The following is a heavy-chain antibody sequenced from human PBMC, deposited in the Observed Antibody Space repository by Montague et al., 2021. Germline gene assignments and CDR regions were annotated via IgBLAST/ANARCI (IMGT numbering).Heavy chain of an antibody. Sequence: SETLSLTCTVSGGSLSNYYWSWIRQPLGKGLEWIGYFFDSGTTNYNPSLKSRVTISVDTSKNQFSLKLSSVIAADTAIYYCARRGGQGNWFDPWGQGTLVTVSS. V-gene: IGHV4-59*01. J-gene: IGHJ5*02. CDR1: GGSLSNYY. CDR3: ARRGGQGNWFDP. CDR2: FFDSGTT.